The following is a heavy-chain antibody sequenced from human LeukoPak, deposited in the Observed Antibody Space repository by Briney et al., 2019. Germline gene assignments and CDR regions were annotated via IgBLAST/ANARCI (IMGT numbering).Heavy chain of an antibody. CDR1: GFTVSSNY. CDR2: IYSGGST. Sequence: GGSLRLSCAASGFTVSSNYMTWVRQAPGRGLEWVSVIYSGGSTYYADSAKGRFTISRDSSKNTLYLQMNSLRAEDTAVYYCARDLDDAFDIWGQGTMVTVSS. CDR3: ARDLDDAFDI. D-gene: IGHD1-1*01. V-gene: IGHV3-53*01. J-gene: IGHJ3*02.